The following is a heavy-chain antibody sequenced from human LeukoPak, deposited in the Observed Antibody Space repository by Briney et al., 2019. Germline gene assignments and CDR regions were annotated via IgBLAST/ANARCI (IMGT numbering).Heavy chain of an antibody. D-gene: IGHD1-26*01. V-gene: IGHV3-20*04. Sequence: PGGSLRLSCAASGFTFDDYGMSWVRQGPGKGLEWVSGINWNGGNTGYADSVKGRFTIFRDKAKNSLYLEMDSLRVEDTALYYCARTSDGNWFDPWGQGTLVTVSS. J-gene: IGHJ5*02. CDR3: ARTSDGNWFDP. CDR2: INWNGGNT. CDR1: GFTFDDYG.